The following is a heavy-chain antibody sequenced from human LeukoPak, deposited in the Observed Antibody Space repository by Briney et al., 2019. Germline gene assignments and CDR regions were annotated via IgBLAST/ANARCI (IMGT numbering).Heavy chain of an antibody. J-gene: IGHJ4*02. Sequence: RTSETLSLTCTVSGGSISNYFWSWIRHPAGKGLEWIGRFHVSGSTNYNPSLKSRVTMSVDTSKSKFSLKLSSVTAADTAVYYCARHYENTVYQYDYWGQGTLVTVSA. V-gene: IGHV4-4*07. D-gene: IGHD3-16*01. CDR2: FHVSGST. CDR3: ARHYENTVYQYDY. CDR1: GGSISNYF.